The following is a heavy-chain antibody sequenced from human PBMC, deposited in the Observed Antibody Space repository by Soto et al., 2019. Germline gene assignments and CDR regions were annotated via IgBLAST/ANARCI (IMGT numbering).Heavy chain of an antibody. D-gene: IGHD6-13*01. CDR2: ISAYNGNT. Sequence: ASVKVSCKASGYTFTSYGISWVRQAPGQGLEWMGWISAYNGNTNYAQKLQGRVTMTTDTSTSTAYMELRSLRSDDTAVYYCARTYSSSWYGELIDYWGQGTLVTVSS. V-gene: IGHV1-18*01. CDR3: ARTYSSSWYGELIDY. J-gene: IGHJ4*02. CDR1: GYTFTSYG.